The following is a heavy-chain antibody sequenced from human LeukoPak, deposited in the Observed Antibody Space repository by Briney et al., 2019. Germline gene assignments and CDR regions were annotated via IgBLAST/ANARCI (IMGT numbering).Heavy chain of an antibody. J-gene: IGHJ4*02. CDR1: GVSIGGHY. CDR3: ARDAY. CDR2: VYNSGTT. V-gene: IGHV4-59*11. Sequence: SETLSLTCTVSGVSIGGHYWSWIRQSPGKGLEWIGCVYNSGTTVYNPSLTGRVTISVDTSKNQYSLNLRSVTAADAAVYYFARDAYWGQGILVTVSS.